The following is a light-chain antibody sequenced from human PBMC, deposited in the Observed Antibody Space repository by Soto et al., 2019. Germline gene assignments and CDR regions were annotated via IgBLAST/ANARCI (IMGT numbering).Light chain of an antibody. V-gene: IGKV1-5*01. CDR3: QQYNSYTWT. J-gene: IGKJ1*01. Sequence: DIQMPHSPSTLSASVGDRVTITCRASQSISTLLAWYQQKPGKAPKLLIYDASSLESGVTSRFSGSGSGTEFTLTISSLQPDDFATYDGQQYNSYTWTFGQGTKVDIK. CDR2: DAS. CDR1: QSISTL.